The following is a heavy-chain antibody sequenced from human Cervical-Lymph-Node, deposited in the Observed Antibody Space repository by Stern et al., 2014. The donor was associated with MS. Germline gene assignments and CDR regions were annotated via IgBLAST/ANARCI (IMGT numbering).Heavy chain of an antibody. CDR1: GGSISSSNW. CDR3: ANWSWYSGSYYFDY. J-gene: IGHJ4*02. Sequence: QVQLQESGPGLVKPSGTLSLTCAVSGGSISSSNWWSWVRQPPGNGLEWIGEIYHSGSTNYNPSLKSRVTISVDKSKNQFSLKLSSVTAADTAVYYCANWSWYSGSYYFDYWGQGTLVTVSS. D-gene: IGHD1-26*01. CDR2: IYHSGST. V-gene: IGHV4-4*02.